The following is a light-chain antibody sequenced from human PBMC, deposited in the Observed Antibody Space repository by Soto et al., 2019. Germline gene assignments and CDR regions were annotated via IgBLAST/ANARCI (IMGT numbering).Light chain of an antibody. V-gene: IGKV1-9*01. CDR3: QQLNTYPLT. CDR1: QGISSY. Sequence: FQMPQSPSSLSASVGDRVTITCRASQGISSYLAWYQQKPGKAPKLLIYAASTLQSGVPSRFSGSESGTEFTLTISSLQPEDFATYYCQQLNTYPLTFGGGSKVDIK. CDR2: AAS. J-gene: IGKJ4*01.